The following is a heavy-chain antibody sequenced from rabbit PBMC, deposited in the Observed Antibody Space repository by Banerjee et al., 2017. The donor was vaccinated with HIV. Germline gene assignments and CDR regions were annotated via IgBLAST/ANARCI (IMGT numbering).Heavy chain of an antibody. Sequence: QSLEESGGDLVKPEGSLTLTCTASGFTLSSAWMYWVRQAPGKELEWIGCIDTSSGSTWYATWAKGRFTISKTSWTTVTLQMTSLTAADTATYFCARDLAGVIGWNFGLWGPGTLVTVS. D-gene: IGHD4-1*01. V-gene: IGHV1S40*01. CDR2: IDTSSGST. J-gene: IGHJ6*01. CDR3: ARDLAGVIGWNFGL. CDR1: GFTLSSAW.